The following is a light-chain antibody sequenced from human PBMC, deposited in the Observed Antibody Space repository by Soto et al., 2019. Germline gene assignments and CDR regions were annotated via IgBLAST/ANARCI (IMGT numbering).Light chain of an antibody. CDR3: QQYRNWPRT. J-gene: IGKJ1*01. V-gene: IGKV3-15*01. CDR1: RSVDIN. Sequence: EIVLTQSPATLSVSPGDRVTLSFRASRSVDINLAWYQQRPGQAPRLLVYGASTKATDMPGRFSGRGSGTEFTLTSDNLQSEDFAVYYGQQYRNWPRTFGQGTKVDI. CDR2: GAS.